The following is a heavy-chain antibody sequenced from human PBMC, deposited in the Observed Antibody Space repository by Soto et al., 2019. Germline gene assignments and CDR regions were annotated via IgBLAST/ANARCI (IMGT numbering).Heavy chain of an antibody. Sequence: GGSLRLSCAASGFTFTNAWINWVRQAPGKGLEWVGRKSKTDGGTTDYAEPVKGRFAISRDDSNNMVYLQMNSLKIEDTAVYYCTMDSYSTILLVLFAYWGHRSLVTVSS. J-gene: IGHJ4*01. D-gene: IGHD2-8*01. CDR3: TMDSYSTILLVLFAY. CDR1: GFTFTNAW. CDR2: KSKTDGGTT. V-gene: IGHV3-15*07.